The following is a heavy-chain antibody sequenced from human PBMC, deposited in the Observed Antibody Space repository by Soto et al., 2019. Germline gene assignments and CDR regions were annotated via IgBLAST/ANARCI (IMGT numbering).Heavy chain of an antibody. V-gene: IGHV1-3*01. D-gene: IGHD2-2*01. CDR3: ARAGFCSTTSCSDAFDI. J-gene: IGHJ3*02. CDR1: GYTFTNYA. Sequence: QVQLVQSGAEVKKPGASVKVSCKASGYTFTNYAMHWVRQAPGQRPEWMGWINAGNGNTKFSQRFQGRVTITRDTSANIDYMELSSLTSEDTAVYYRARAGFCSTTSCSDAFDIWGQGTMVTVSS. CDR2: INAGNGNT.